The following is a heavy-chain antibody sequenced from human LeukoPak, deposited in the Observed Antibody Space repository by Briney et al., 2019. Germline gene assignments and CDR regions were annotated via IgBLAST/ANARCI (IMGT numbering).Heavy chain of an antibody. J-gene: IGHJ4*02. Sequence: SQTFSLTCAISGDSVSSNSTGWNWIRQSPSRGLEWLGRTYYRSKWYNDYAVSVKSRITINPDTSKNQFSLQLNSVTPEDTAVYYCARGGGKLDYWGQGTLVTVSS. CDR3: ARGGGKLDY. CDR2: TYYRSKWYN. D-gene: IGHD6-25*01. V-gene: IGHV6-1*01. CDR1: GDSVSSNSTG.